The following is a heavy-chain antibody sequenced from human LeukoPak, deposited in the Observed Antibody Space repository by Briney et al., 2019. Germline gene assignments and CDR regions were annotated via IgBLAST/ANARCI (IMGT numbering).Heavy chain of an antibody. Sequence: GGSLRLSCAASGFTFSSYGMSWVRQAPGKGLEWVSAIETGGASTYYADSVKGRFSISRDNSKNTLYLQMNSLRAEDTALYFCAKDRGGGSQLGDAFGVWGQGTMVSVSS. V-gene: IGHV3-23*01. CDR1: GFTFSSYG. CDR3: AKDRGGGSQLGDAFGV. D-gene: IGHD2-15*01. J-gene: IGHJ3*01. CDR2: IETGGAST.